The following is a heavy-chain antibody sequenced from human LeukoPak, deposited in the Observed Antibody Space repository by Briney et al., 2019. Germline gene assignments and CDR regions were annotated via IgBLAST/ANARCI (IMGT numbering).Heavy chain of an antibody. CDR2: IYYSGST. J-gene: IGHJ6*02. CDR3: ATPQDSSGYFPYYYGMDV. Sequence: SETLSLTCTVSGGSISSSSYYWGWIRQPPGKGLEWIGSIYYSGSTYYNPSLKSRVTISVDTSKNQFSLKLSSVTAADTAVYYCATPQDSSGYFPYYYGMDVWGQGTTVTVSS. V-gene: IGHV4-39*01. D-gene: IGHD3-22*01. CDR1: GGSISSSSYY.